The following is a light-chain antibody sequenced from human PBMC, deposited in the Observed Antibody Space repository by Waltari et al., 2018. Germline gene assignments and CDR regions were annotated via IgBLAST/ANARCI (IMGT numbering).Light chain of an antibody. CDR1: NIGDES. CDR3: QVWHSSTVI. J-gene: IGLJ2*01. Sequence: SYVLTQPPSVSVAPGQTARFTCGGDNIGDESVHWYQQRPGQAPVLVVYDDSDRPAGIPERLSGSNSGNTATLGISRVEAGDEADYYCQVWHSSTVIFGGGTKLTVL. CDR2: DDS. V-gene: IGLV3-21*02.